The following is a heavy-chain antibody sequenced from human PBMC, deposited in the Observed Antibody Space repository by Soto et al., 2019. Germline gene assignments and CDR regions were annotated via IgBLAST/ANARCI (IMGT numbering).Heavy chain of an antibody. CDR3: ARVERGTATTVVDAFDI. CDR1: GGFVSSGSYY. V-gene: IGHV4-34*01. Sequence: QVQLQQWGAGLLKPSETLSLTCAVYGGFVSSGSYYWSWIRQPPGKGLEWIGEMSHSGGTHFNPSLKSRVPISVHTSKNQFSLKMSSVTAADTALYYCARVERGTATTVVDAFDIWGPGTMVTVSS. CDR2: MSHSGGT. D-gene: IGHD1-1*01. J-gene: IGHJ3*02.